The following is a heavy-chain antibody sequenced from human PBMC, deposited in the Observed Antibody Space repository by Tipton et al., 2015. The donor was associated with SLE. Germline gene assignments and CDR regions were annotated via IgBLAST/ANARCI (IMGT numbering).Heavy chain of an antibody. CDR2: IYHSGST. D-gene: IGHD4-23*01. CDR1: GGSISSSNW. V-gene: IGHV4-4*02. Sequence: SLRLSCAVSGGSISSSNWWSWVRQPPGKGLEWIGEIYHSGSTNYNPSLKSRVTISVDKSKNQFSLKLSSVTAADTAVYYCAIEPYGGNSIDYWGQGTLVTVSS. J-gene: IGHJ4*02. CDR3: AIEPYGGNSIDY.